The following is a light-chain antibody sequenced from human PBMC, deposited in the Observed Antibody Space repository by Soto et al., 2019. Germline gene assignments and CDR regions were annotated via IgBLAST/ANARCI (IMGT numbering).Light chain of an antibody. CDR2: DVS. Sequence: QSVLTQPASVSGSPGQSITISYTGTSSDVGASNSVSWYQQHPGKSPKLLIYDVSSRPSGVSNRFSGSKSGNTASLTISGLQAEDEADYYCCSHTSSSTWVFGGGTKLTVL. J-gene: IGLJ3*02. CDR3: CSHTSSSTWV. CDR1: SSDVGASNS. V-gene: IGLV2-14*01.